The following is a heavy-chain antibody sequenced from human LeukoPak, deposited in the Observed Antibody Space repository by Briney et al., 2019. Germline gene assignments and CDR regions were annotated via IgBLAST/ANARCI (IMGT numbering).Heavy chain of an antibody. V-gene: IGHV4-31*03. CDR3: ARATGGAAAADFDP. CDR1: GGSISSGGYY. Sequence: TLSLTCTVSGGSISSGGYYWSWIRQHPGKGLEWIGFIYYSGSTYYNPSLKSRVTISIDTSKNQFSLKLSSVTAADTAVYYCARATGGAAAADFDPWGQGTLVTVSS. J-gene: IGHJ5*02. CDR2: IYYSGST. D-gene: IGHD6-13*01.